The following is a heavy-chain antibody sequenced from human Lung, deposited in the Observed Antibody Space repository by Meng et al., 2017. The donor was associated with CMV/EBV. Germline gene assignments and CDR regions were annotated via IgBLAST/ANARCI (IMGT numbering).Heavy chain of an antibody. CDR1: GGSISSYY. J-gene: IGHJ6*02. CDR3: ARDLGYCSSTSCYYYYGMDV. V-gene: IGHV4-59*01. CDR2: IYYSGGT. D-gene: IGHD2-2*01. Sequence: SETLSLTCTVPGGSISSYYWSWIRQPPGKGLEWIGYIYYSGGTNYNPSLKSRVTISVDTSKNQFSLKLSSVTAADTAVYYCARDLGYCSSTSCYYYYGMDVWGQGTTVTVSS.